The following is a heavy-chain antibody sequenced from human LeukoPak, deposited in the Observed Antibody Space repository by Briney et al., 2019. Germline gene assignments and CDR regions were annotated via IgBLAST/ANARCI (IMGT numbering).Heavy chain of an antibody. CDR1: GGSISSYY. Sequence: PSETLSLTCTVSGGSISSYYWSWIRQPAGKGLEWIGRIYTSGSTNYNPSLKSRVTMSVDTSKNQFSLKLSSVTAADTAVYYCASSYYYGSGSSLHPWGQGTLVTVSS. J-gene: IGHJ5*02. D-gene: IGHD3-10*01. CDR2: IYTSGST. V-gene: IGHV4-4*07. CDR3: ASSYYYGSGSSLHP.